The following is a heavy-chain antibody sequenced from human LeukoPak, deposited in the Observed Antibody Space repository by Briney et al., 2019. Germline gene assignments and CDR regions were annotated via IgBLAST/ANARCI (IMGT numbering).Heavy chain of an antibody. CDR3: ARDRRVSLDV. CDR1: EYTFTGYY. D-gene: IGHD6-13*01. Sequence: ASVKVSCKASEYTFTGYYMHWVRQAPGQGLEWMGRIDPNTGGTIYAKKFQVRVTMTRDTSGNTAYMDLSRLTSDDTAVYYCARDRRVSLDVWGKGTTVTVSS. J-gene: IGHJ6*04. CDR2: IDPNTGGT. V-gene: IGHV1-2*06.